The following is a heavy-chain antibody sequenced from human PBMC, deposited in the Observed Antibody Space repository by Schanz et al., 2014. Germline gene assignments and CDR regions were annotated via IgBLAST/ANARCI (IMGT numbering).Heavy chain of an antibody. V-gene: IGHV3-20*04. J-gene: IGHJ4*02. Sequence: EVQLLESGGGLVKPGGSLRLSCAASGFGFDDYAMSWVRQAPGKGLEWVSGINWNGGSTGYADSVKGRFTISRDNAKNSLYLQMNSLRAEDTALYYCARDSSSSSWYPSDYWGQGTLVTVSS. D-gene: IGHD6-13*01. CDR3: ARDSSSSSWYPSDY. CDR2: INWNGGST. CDR1: GFGFDDYA.